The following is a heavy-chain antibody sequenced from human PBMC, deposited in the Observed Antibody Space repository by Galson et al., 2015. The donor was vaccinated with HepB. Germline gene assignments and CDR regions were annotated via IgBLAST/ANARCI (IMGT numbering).Heavy chain of an antibody. D-gene: IGHD3-16*01. CDR2: IWYDGSNK. CDR1: GFTFSSYG. J-gene: IGHJ6*04. Sequence: SLRLSCAASGFTFSSYGMHWVRQAPGKGLEWVAVIWYDGSNKYYADSVKGRVTISRDNSKNTVYLQMNSLRADDTAVYYCARDYDAGNFPQDVWGRGTTVTVSS. V-gene: IGHV3-33*01. CDR3: ARDYDAGNFPQDV.